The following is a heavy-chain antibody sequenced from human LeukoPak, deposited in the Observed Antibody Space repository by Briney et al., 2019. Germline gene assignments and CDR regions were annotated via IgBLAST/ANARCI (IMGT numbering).Heavy chain of an antibody. Sequence: SETLSLTCTVSGGSISSYYWSWIRQPPGKGLEWIGYIYYSGSTNYNPSLKSRVTISVDTSKNQFSLKLSSVTAADTAVYYCARARGALYYYDSSGWFDPWGQGTLVTVSS. CDR2: IYYSGST. D-gene: IGHD3-22*01. CDR3: ARARGALYYYDSSGWFDP. CDR1: GGSISSYY. J-gene: IGHJ5*02. V-gene: IGHV4-59*01.